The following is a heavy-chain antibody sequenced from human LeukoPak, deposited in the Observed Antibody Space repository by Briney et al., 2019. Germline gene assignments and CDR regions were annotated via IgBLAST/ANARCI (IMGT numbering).Heavy chain of an antibody. CDR3: ARGGGGSGWSHRYYFDY. CDR2: IYYTGAT. D-gene: IGHD6-19*01. Sequence: PETLSLTSTVSAGSASSGSTYWNWIRQPPWKGLEWSRHIYYTGATHYNPYLMSRVAISVDPSKNPFSLKLSSVTAADTAVYYCARGGGGSGWSHRYYFDYWGQGTLVTVSS. CDR1: AGSASSGSTY. V-gene: IGHV4-61*01. J-gene: IGHJ4*02.